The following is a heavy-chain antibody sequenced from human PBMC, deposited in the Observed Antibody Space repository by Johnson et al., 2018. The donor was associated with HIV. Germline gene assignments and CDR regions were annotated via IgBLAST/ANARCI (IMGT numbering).Heavy chain of an antibody. D-gene: IGHD1-26*01. CDR1: GFTFSTFG. CDR3: ARDLSGSYLSDAFDI. Sequence: QVQLVESGGGVVQPGGSLRLSCAASGFTFSTFGMHWVRQAPGKGLEWVSFKRYDGSNKYYADFVKGRFTTSRDNSNNTLYLQMNSLRAEDTAVYYCARDLSGSYLSDAFDIWGQGTMVTVSS. V-gene: IGHV3-30*02. CDR2: KRYDGSNK. J-gene: IGHJ3*02.